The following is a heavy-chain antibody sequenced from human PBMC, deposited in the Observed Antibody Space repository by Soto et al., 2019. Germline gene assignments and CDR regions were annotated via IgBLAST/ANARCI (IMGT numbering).Heavy chain of an antibody. CDR1: GGSISSGGYY. V-gene: IGHV4-31*03. CDR3: ARDLKVGDSSGFLSLWPERVFDI. D-gene: IGHD3-22*01. J-gene: IGHJ3*02. Sequence: PSETLSLTCTVSGGSISSGGYYWTWIRQQPGKGLEWIGYIYYSGSTYYNPSLKSRLTISVDTCKNQFSLKLSSVTAADTAVYYCARDLKVGDSSGFLSLWPERVFDIWGRGTMVTVSS. CDR2: IYYSGST.